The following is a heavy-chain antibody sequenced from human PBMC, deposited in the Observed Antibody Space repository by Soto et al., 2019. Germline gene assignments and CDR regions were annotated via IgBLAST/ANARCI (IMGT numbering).Heavy chain of an antibody. CDR2: ISSGGSPI. CDR1: GFIFSDYY. J-gene: IGHJ6*03. D-gene: IGHD2-15*01. CDR3: ARDPRYSRGDNCYSAGEHHYYYYLAV. Sequence: QVQLVESGGGLVKPGGSLRLSCAGSGFIFSDYYRSGIRQAPGKGLEWVSYISSGGSPIYYTDSVKGRFTISRDNAENSLYLQMNSLRAEDTAVYYCARDPRYSRGDNCYSAGEHHYYYYLAVWGRGTPVNVSS. V-gene: IGHV3-11*01.